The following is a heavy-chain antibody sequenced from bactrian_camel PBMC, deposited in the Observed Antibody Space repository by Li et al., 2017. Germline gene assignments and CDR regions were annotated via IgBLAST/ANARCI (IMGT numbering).Heavy chain of an antibody. CDR2: IGYDGTI. Sequence: HVQLVESGGGSVEAGGSLRLSCTASKATDSSVSGSVCMGWFRQAPGKQREGVAVIGYDGTIKYSDSVKGRFTISQDNAKPMLYLQMNALKPEDTAMYYCAADLVTGGNWRSIDHWSYWARGPRSPSP. CDR1: KATDSSVSGSVC. V-gene: IGHV3S53*01. D-gene: IGHD2*01. J-gene: IGHJ4*01.